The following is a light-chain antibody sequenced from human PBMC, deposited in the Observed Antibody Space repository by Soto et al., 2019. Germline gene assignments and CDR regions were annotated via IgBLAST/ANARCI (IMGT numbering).Light chain of an antibody. Sequence: DIQMTQSPSTLSASVGDRVTITCRASQSISNWVAWYQQKAGLAPKLLISDASNLESGVPSRFSGSGSGTDFTLTISSLQPEDFATYSCQQSSSSPRTFGQGTKVDIK. J-gene: IGKJ1*01. CDR1: QSISNW. V-gene: IGKV1-5*01. CDR3: QQSSSSPRT. CDR2: DAS.